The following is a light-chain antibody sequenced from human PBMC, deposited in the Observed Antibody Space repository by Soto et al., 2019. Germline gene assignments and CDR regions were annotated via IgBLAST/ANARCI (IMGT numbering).Light chain of an antibody. Sequence: QSVLAQPASVSGSPGQSITISCTGTSSDVGIYNLVSWYQQHPGKAPKLMIYEGSKRPSGVSNRFSGSKSGNTASLTISGLQAEDEADYYCCSYAGSSTLVFGGGTKLTVL. CDR2: EGS. CDR1: SSDVGIYNL. CDR3: CSYAGSSTLV. V-gene: IGLV2-23*01. J-gene: IGLJ2*01.